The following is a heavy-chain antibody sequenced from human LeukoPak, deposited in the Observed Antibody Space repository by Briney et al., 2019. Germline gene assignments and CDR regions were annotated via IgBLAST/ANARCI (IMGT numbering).Heavy chain of an antibody. CDR3: AREWYYCSSTSCYFYYGMDV. CDR1: GGSISSSNW. V-gene: IGHV4-4*02. D-gene: IGHD2-2*01. Sequence: SGTLSLTCAVSGGSISSSNWWSWVRPPPGKGLEWIGEIYHSGSTNYNPSLKSRVTISVDKSKNQFSLKLSSVTAADTAVYYCAREWYYCSSTSCYFYYGMDVWGKGTTVTVSS. CDR2: IYHSGST. J-gene: IGHJ6*04.